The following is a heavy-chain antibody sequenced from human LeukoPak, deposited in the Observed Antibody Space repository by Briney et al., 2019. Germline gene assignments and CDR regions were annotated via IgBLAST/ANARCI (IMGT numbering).Heavy chain of an antibody. Sequence: SETLSLTCTVTGGSLSSYYWSWIRQPPGKGLEWIGYIYYSGSTNYNPSLKSRVTISVDTSKNQFSLKLSSVTAADTAVYYCARRRGYSLDYWGQGTLVTVSS. V-gene: IGHV4-59*01. D-gene: IGHD5-18*01. CDR3: ARRRGYSLDY. J-gene: IGHJ4*02. CDR2: IYYSGST. CDR1: GGSLSSYY.